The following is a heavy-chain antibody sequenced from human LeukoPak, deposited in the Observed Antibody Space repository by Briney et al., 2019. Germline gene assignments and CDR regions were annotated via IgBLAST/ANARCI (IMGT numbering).Heavy chain of an antibody. V-gene: IGHV4-4*07. CDR2: IYTSGST. CDR1: GGSISSYY. CDR3: ARDGAVAGIGGYYYYHYMDV. Sequence: PSETLSLTCTVSGGSISSYYWSWIRQPAGKGLEWIGRIYTSGSTNYNPSLKSRVTMSVDTSKNQVSLRLSSVTAADTAVYYCARDGAVAGIGGYYYYHYMDVWGKGTTVTVSS. J-gene: IGHJ6*03. D-gene: IGHD6-19*01.